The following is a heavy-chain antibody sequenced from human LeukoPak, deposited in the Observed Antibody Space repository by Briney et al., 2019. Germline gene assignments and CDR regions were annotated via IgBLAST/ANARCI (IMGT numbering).Heavy chain of an antibody. CDR3: ARDRRSSSWRYYFDY. CDR1: GGSISSYY. J-gene: IGHJ4*02. Sequence: PSETLSLTCTVSGGSISSYYWSWIRQPAGKGLEWIGRIYTSGSNNYNPSLKSRVTISVDTSKNQFSLKLSSVTAADTAVYYCARDRRSSSWRYYFDYWGQGTLVTVSS. V-gene: IGHV4-4*07. CDR2: IYTSGSN. D-gene: IGHD6-13*01.